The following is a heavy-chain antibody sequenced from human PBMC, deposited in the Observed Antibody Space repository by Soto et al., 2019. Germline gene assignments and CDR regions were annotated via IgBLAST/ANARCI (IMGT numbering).Heavy chain of an antibody. CDR3: TTDYVWGSYPKN. D-gene: IGHD3-16*02. CDR1: GFTFSNAW. V-gene: IGHV3-15*01. Sequence: PGGSLRLSCAASGFTFSNAWMSWVRQAPGKGLEWVGRIKSKTDGGTTDYAAPVKGRFTISRDDSKNTLYLQMNSLKTEDTAVYYCTTDYVWGSYPKNWGHGTLVTVSS. J-gene: IGHJ4*01. CDR2: IKSKTDGGTT.